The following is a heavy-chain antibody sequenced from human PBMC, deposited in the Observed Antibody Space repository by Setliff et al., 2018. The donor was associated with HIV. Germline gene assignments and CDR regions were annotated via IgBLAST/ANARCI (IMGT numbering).Heavy chain of an antibody. CDR2: IYPGDFDT. D-gene: IGHD4-17*01. CDR1: DYTFTSYW. CDR3: ARNDGEPDWHFDL. Sequence: PGGSLKLSCRASDYTFTSYWIAWVRQRPGKGMEWMGIIYPGDFDTRYSPSFEGQVVISADKSISTAYLHWNNLRASDTAIYYCARNDGEPDWHFDLWGRSTLVTVSS. J-gene: IGHJ2*01. V-gene: IGHV5-51*01.